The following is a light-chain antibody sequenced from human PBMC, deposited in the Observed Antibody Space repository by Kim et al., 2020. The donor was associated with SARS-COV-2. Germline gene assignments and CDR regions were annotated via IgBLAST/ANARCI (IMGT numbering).Light chain of an antibody. Sequence: DIQMTQSPSSLSASVGDRVTITCRASQSITNYLSWYQQKPGKAPNLLIYAASSLQSGVPSRFSGSGSGADFTLTISSLQPEDFATYYCQQSYTTPGTFGQGTRLGIK. J-gene: IGKJ5*01. CDR3: QQSYTTPGT. CDR2: AAS. CDR1: QSITNY. V-gene: IGKV1-39*01.